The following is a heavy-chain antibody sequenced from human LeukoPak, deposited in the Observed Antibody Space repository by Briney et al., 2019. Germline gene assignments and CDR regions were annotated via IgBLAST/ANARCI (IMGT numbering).Heavy chain of an antibody. CDR2: IYNSGST. D-gene: IGHD6-13*01. V-gene: IGHV4-59*01. CDR3: AKAVAAAGRFGFDP. Sequence: SETLSLTCTVSGGSISTYYWSWIRQPPGKGLEWIGYIYNSGSTNYNASLQGRVTISVDTSKNQFFLRLTSVTAADKAVYYCAKAVAAAGRFGFDPWGQGTLVTVSS. J-gene: IGHJ5*02. CDR1: GGSISTYY.